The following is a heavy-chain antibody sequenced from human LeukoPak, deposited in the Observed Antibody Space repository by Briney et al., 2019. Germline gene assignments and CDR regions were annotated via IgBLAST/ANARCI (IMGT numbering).Heavy chain of an antibody. V-gene: IGHV3-30*03. J-gene: IGHJ4*02. D-gene: IGHD6-19*01. Sequence: PGGSLRLSCAASGFTFSSYGMHWVRQAPGKGLEWVAVISYDGSNKYYADSVKGRFTISRDNSNNTLYLQMNSLRAEDTAVYYCARDRIAVAGIFDYWGQGTLVTVSS. CDR2: ISYDGSNK. CDR1: GFTFSSYG. CDR3: ARDRIAVAGIFDY.